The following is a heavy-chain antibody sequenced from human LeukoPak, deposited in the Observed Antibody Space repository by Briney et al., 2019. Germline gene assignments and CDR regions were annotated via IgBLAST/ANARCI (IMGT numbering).Heavy chain of an antibody. D-gene: IGHD2-2*01. V-gene: IGHV3-23*01. CDR2: ISGSGANT. Sequence: GGSLRLSCAASGFTFSDYSMNWVRQAPGKGLEWVSAISGSGANTHYADSVKGRFTISRDNSKNTLYLQMNSLRAEDTAAYYCAKGLDCTTTTCLNWFDPWGQGTLVTVSS. CDR3: AKGLDCTTTTCLNWFDP. J-gene: IGHJ5*02. CDR1: GFTFSDYS.